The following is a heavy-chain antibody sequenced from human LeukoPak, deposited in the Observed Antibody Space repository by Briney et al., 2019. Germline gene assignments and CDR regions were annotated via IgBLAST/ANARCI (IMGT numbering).Heavy chain of an antibody. Sequence: GESLKISCKGSGYIFTSYWIGWVRQMPGKGLEWMGIIFPGDSDTRYSPSLQGQVTISADKSISTAYLQWSSLKASDTAMYYCARLLTMVRGVYYYYYYMDVWGKGTTVTVSS. D-gene: IGHD3-10*01. CDR2: IFPGDSDT. J-gene: IGHJ6*03. V-gene: IGHV5-51*01. CDR1: GYIFTSYW. CDR3: ARLLTMVRGVYYYYYYMDV.